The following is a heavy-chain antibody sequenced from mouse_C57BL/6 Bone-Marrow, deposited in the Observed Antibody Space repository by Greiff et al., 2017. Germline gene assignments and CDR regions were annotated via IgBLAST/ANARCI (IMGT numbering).Heavy chain of an antibody. CDR2: ISPRDGST. V-gene: IGHV1-85*01. CDR1: GYTFTSYD. CDR3: ARLEFDGSSGDWYFDV. D-gene: IGHD1-1*01. Sequence: QVQLKESGPELVKPGASVKLSCKASGYTFTSYDINWVKQRPGQGLEWLGWISPRDGSTKYNEKFKGKATLTVDTSSSTAYMELHSLTSEDSAVYFCARLEFDGSSGDWYFDVWGTGTTVTVSS. J-gene: IGHJ1*03.